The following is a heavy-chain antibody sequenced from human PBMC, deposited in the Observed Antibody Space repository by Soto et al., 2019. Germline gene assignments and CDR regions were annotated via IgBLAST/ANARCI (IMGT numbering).Heavy chain of an antibody. D-gene: IGHD3-9*01. J-gene: IGHJ6*03. CDR3: AREGYDILTGYYHYYYYMDV. V-gene: IGHV1-2*02. Sequence: ASVKVSCKASGYTFTGYYMHWVRQAPGQGLEWMGWISPNSGGTNYAQKLQGRVTMTTDTSTSTAYMELRSLRSDDTAVYYCAREGYDILTGYYHYYYYMDVWGKGTTVTVSS. CDR1: GYTFTGYY. CDR2: ISPNSGGT.